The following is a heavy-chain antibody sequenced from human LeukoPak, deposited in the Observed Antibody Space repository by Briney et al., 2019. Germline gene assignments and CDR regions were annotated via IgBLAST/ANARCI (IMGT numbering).Heavy chain of an antibody. J-gene: IGHJ4*02. CDR2: IYHSGST. CDR1: GGSISSGGYS. V-gene: IGHV4-30-2*01. D-gene: IGHD3-22*01. Sequence: PSQTLSLTCAVSGGSISSGGYSWSWIRQPPGKGLEWIGYIYHSGSTYYNPSLMSRVTISVDRSKNQFSLKLSSVTAADTAVYYCARGRSSGYYGSFDYWGQGTLVTVSS. CDR3: ARGRSSGYYGSFDY.